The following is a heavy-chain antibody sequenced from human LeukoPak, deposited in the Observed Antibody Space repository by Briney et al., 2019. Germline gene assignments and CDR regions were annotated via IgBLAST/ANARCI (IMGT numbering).Heavy chain of an antibody. V-gene: IGHV3-7*01. CDR3: VRGSGWFFGL. CDR2: IKEDGRDI. D-gene: IGHD6-19*01. CDR1: QFSISYDW. Sequence: GGSLRLSCAASQFSISYDWMHWVRQAPGKGLEWVGSIKEDGRDIHYLDSVKGRFSISRDNAKNSLYLEMNTLRAEDTAVYYCVRGSGWFFGLWGQGSLVTVSS. J-gene: IGHJ4*02.